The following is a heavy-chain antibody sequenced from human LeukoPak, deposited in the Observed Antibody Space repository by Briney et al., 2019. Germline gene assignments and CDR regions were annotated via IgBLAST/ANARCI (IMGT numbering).Heavy chain of an antibody. J-gene: IGHJ4*02. CDR2: ISSSSSYI. CDR1: GFTFSSYS. Sequence: GGPLRLSGAASGFTFSSYSMNWVRQAPGKGLEWVSSISSSSSYIYYADSVKGRFTISRDNAKNTLYLQMNSLRAEDRAVYYCARAGGSGSANAEYWGQGTLVTVSS. CDR3: ARAGGSGSANAEY. D-gene: IGHD3-10*01. V-gene: IGHV3-21*01.